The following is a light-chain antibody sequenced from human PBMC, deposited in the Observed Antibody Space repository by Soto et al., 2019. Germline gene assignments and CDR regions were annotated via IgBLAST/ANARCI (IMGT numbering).Light chain of an antibody. CDR2: GAS. Sequence: EIVMTQSPGTLSVSPGERATLSCRASESVDRYLAWYQQKPGQAPRLLIYGASTRATGVPARFSGSGSGTEFTLTISSLQSEDFAVYFCQQCGEWPLITFGQGTRLEAK. CDR1: ESVDRY. V-gene: IGKV3-15*01. J-gene: IGKJ5*01. CDR3: QQCGEWPLIT.